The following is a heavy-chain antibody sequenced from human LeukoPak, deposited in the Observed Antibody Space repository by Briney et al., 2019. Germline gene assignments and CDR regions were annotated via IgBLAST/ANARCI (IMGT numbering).Heavy chain of an antibody. CDR3: ATSGPEGAFDI. D-gene: IGHD7-27*01. V-gene: IGHV1-3*01. CDR2: INAGNGNT. Sequence: ASVKVSCKASGYTFTSYAMHWVRQAPGQRLEWMGWINAGNGNTKYSQRFQGRVTITRDTSASTAYMELSSLRSEDTAVYYCATSGPEGAFDIWGQGTMVTVSS. J-gene: IGHJ3*02. CDR1: GYTFTSYA.